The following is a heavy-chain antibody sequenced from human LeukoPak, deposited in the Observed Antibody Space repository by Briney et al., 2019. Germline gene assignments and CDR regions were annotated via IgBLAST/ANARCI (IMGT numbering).Heavy chain of an antibody. CDR2: ISASGGTT. Sequence: GGSLRLSCAASGFSFSSYAMSWVRQAAGKGLEWVSAISASGGTTYYADSVKGRFTISRDNSKNTLYLQMNSLRAEDTAVYYCANVYYYGSGSYESRYLDYWGQGTLVTVSS. CDR3: ANVYYYGSGSYESRYLDY. V-gene: IGHV3-23*01. CDR1: GFSFSSYA. J-gene: IGHJ4*02. D-gene: IGHD3-10*01.